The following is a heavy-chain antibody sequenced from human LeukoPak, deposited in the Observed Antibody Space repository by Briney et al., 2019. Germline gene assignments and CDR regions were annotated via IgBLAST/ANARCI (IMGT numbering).Heavy chain of an antibody. V-gene: IGHV4-39*01. D-gene: IGHD2-2*01. CDR2: VSYSGTT. CDR1: GGSISSSSFF. Sequence: PSETLSLTCTVSGGSISSSSFFWAWIRQPPGKGLEWIGTVSYSGTTYYSPSLKSRVTISVDTSKNQFSLRLTSVTAADTALYYCAKLTCSSTFCPLDYWGQETLVTVSS. J-gene: IGHJ4*02. CDR3: AKLTCSSTFCPLDY.